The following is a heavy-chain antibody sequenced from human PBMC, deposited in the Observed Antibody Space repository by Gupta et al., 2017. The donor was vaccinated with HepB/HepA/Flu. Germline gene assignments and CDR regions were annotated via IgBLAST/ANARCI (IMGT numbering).Heavy chain of an antibody. CDR1: GCTFSSYA. D-gene: IGHD3-3*01. J-gene: IGHJ3*02. Sequence: QVQLVQSGAEVKKPGSSVKVSCKASGCTFSSYAISWVRQAPGQGLEWMGGIIPIFGTANYAQKFQGRVTITADESTSTAYMELSSLRSEDTAVYYCARDSEKGDHFGVVIKGPLAFDIWGQGTMVTVSS. CDR2: IIPIFGTA. CDR3: ARDSEKGDHFGVVIKGPLAFDI. V-gene: IGHV1-69*01.